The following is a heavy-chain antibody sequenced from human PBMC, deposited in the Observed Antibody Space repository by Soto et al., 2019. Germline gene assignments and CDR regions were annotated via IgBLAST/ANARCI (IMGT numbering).Heavy chain of an antibody. CDR1: GFTFSSYG. V-gene: IGHV3-30*18. J-gene: IGHJ6*02. CDR3: AKRANGLLSLYYGMDV. Sequence: GGSLRLSCAASGFTFSSYGMHWVRQAPGKGLEWVAVISYDGSNKYYADSVKGRFTISRDNSKNTLYLQMNSLRAEDTAVYYCAKRANGLLSLYYGMDVWGQGTTVTVSS. D-gene: IGHD3-3*01. CDR2: ISYDGSNK.